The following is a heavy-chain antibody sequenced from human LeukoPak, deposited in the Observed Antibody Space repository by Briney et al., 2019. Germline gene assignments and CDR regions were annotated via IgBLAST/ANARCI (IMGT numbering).Heavy chain of an antibody. V-gene: IGHV3-48*03. CDR1: RFTYISYE. Sequence: GGSPRLSFASSRFTYISYERNWVGQAPGKGRACVSYISRSCSTTFYEDYVKGRFTTSRDNAKNSLFLQMKSLRAEDMAVYYCARVSTGSEYFDYWGQGTLVTVSS. CDR3: ARVSTGSEYFDY. J-gene: IGHJ4*02. CDR2: ISRSCSTT.